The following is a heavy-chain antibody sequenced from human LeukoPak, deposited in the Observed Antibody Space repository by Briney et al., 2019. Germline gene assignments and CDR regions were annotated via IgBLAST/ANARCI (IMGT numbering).Heavy chain of an antibody. J-gene: IGHJ4*02. D-gene: IGHD3-22*01. CDR1: GGSISSYY. V-gene: IGHV4-39*01. CDR3: ARLSYYYNYYFDY. CDR2: IYYSGST. Sequence: PSETLSLTCTVSGGSISSYYWGWIRQPPGKGLEWIGSIYYSGSTYYNPSLKSRVTISVDTSKNQFSLKLSSVTAADTAVYYCARLSYYYNYYFDYWGQGTLVTASS.